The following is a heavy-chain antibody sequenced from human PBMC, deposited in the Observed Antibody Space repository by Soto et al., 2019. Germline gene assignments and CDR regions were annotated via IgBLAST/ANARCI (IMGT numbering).Heavy chain of an antibody. CDR2: IWYDGSNK. Sequence: QVQLVESGGGVVQPGKSLRLSCAASGFTFSAYGMHWVRQGPGKGLEWVTIIWYDGSNKYYADSVKGRFTISRDNSKNTLYLQMDSLRAEDTAVYYCARAYGGNAFWYFDLWGRCTLVTVSS. CDR3: ARAYGGNAFWYFDL. V-gene: IGHV3-33*01. J-gene: IGHJ2*01. D-gene: IGHD4-17*01. CDR1: GFTFSAYG.